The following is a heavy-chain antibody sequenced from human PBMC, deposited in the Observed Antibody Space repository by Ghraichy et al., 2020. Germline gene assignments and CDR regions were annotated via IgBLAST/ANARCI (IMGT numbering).Heavy chain of an antibody. CDR3: ARDGYYDFWRGYGAFDI. D-gene: IGHD3-3*01. Sequence: GGSLRLSCAASAFTFSDYGMNWVRQAPGKGLEWVSSISSSGTYIYYADSVKGRFTISRDNAKNSLYLQMNSLRAEDTAVYYCARDGYYDFWRGYGAFDIWGQGTMVTVSS. CDR1: AFTFSDYG. CDR2: ISSSGTYI. J-gene: IGHJ3*02. V-gene: IGHV3-21*01.